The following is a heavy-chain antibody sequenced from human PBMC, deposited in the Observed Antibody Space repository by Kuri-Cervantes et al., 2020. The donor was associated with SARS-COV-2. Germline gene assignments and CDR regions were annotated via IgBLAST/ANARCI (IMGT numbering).Heavy chain of an antibody. J-gene: IGHJ5*02. CDR1: GGSISSSISSSSYY. CDR3: ARQMMSSITIFGVVITRNWFDP. Sequence: SETLSLTCTVSGGSISSSISSSSYYWGWIRQPPGKGLEWIGSIYYSGGTYYNPSLKSRVTISVDTSKNQFSLKLSSVTAADTAVYYCARQMMSSITIFGVVITRNWFDPWGQGTLVTVSS. V-gene: IGHV4-39*01. D-gene: IGHD3-3*01. CDR2: IYYSGGT.